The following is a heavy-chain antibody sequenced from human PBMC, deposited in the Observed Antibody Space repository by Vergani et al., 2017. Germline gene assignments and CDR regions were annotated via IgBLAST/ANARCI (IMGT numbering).Heavy chain of an antibody. J-gene: IGHJ4*02. V-gene: IGHV4-38-2*01. Sequence: QVQLQESGPGLVKPSETLSLTCAVSGYSISSGYYWGWIRQPPGKGLEWIGSIYHSGSTYYNPSLKSRVTISVDTSKNQFSLKLSSVTAADTAVYYCARHKWYCSSTSCYYFDQWGQGTLVTVSS. D-gene: IGHD2-2*01. CDR2: IYHSGST. CDR1: GYSISSGYY. CDR3: ARHKWYCSSTSCYYFDQ.